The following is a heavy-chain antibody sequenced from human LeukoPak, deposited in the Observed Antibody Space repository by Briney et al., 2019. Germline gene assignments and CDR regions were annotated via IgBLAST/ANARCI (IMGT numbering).Heavy chain of an antibody. V-gene: IGHV1-8*01. CDR3: ARPYDFWSGSSDDAFDI. Sequence: GASVKVSCKASGYTFTNYDINWVRQATGQGLEWMGWMNPNSGNTGYAQKFQGRVTMTRSTSISTAYMELSSLRSEDTAVYYCARPYDFWSGSSDDAFDIWGQGTMVTVSS. CDR2: MNPNSGNT. CDR1: GYTFTNYD. D-gene: IGHD3-3*01. J-gene: IGHJ3*02.